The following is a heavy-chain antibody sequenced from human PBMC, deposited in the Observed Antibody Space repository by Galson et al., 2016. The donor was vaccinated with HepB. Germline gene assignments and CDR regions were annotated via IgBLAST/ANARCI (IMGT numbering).Heavy chain of an antibody. J-gene: IGHJ6*02. Sequence: SETLSLTCAVYGGSFSGHYWSWIRQPPGKRLEWIGEISHSASTTYSPSLKSRVTISLDTSKNQFSLKLTSVTAADTAVYYCARGLTSQPHYYGSGPHGYYTYYGMDVWAQGTPVAVSS. CDR1: GGSFSGHY. V-gene: IGHV4-34*01. CDR3: ARGLTSQPHYYGSGPHGYYTYYGMDV. CDR2: ISHSAST. D-gene: IGHD3-10*01.